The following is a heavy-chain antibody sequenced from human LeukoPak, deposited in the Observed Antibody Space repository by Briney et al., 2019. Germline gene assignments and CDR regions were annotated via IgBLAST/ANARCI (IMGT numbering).Heavy chain of an antibody. J-gene: IGHJ5*02. CDR2: IYTSGST. CDR3: ASGSSGWSGWFDP. Sequence: SETLSLTCTVSGGSISSGSYYWNWIRQPAGKGLEWIGRIYTSGSTNYNPSLKSRVTISVDTSKNQFSLKLSSVTAADTAVYYCASGSSGWSGWFDPWGQGTLVTVSS. V-gene: IGHV4-61*02. CDR1: GGSISSGSYY. D-gene: IGHD6-19*01.